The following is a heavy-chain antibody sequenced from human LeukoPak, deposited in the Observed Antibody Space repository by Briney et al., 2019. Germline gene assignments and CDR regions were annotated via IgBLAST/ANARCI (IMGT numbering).Heavy chain of an antibody. CDR2: ISDNARTT. CDR1: GFDFSRYA. V-gene: IGHV3-64*04. J-gene: IGHJ4*02. D-gene: IGHD3-9*01. CDR3: ARKPDILTGYYFDY. Sequence: PGGSLRLSCVASGFDFSRYAMHWVRQAPGRGLERVSVISDNARTTFYAESVRGRITIPRDNAKNSLYLQMNSLRAEDTAVYYCARKPDILTGYYFDYWGQGTLVSVSS.